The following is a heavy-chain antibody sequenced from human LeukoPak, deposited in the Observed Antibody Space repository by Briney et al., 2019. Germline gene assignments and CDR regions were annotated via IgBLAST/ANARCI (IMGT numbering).Heavy chain of an antibody. J-gene: IGHJ4*02. CDR3: ARYSGSYSGFDY. V-gene: IGHV4-59*08. D-gene: IGHD1-26*01. Sequence: SETLSLTCTVSGGSISTYYWSWIRQPPGKGLEWIGYIYYSGTTNYNPSLKSRVTISVDTSKNQFSLKLRSVTAADTAVYYCARYSGSYSGFDYWGQGTLVTVSS. CDR2: IYYSGTT. CDR1: GGSISTYY.